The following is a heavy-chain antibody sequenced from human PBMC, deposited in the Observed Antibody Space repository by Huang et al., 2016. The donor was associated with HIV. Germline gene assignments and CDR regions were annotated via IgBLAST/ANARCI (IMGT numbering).Heavy chain of an antibody. Sequence: QIQLVQSGVEVKKPGASVKVSCKASGYTFTSYAISWVRQAPGQGLEWMGWISAHTGAINYAPKFQNRVTMTTDTSTGTAYMDRRNLRSDDTAVYYCARDKYFGSGTHFFDRWGQGTLVTVSS. CDR2: ISAHTGAI. CDR3: ARDKYFGSGTHFFDR. V-gene: IGHV1-18*01. J-gene: IGHJ4*02. CDR1: GYTFTSYA. D-gene: IGHD3-10*01.